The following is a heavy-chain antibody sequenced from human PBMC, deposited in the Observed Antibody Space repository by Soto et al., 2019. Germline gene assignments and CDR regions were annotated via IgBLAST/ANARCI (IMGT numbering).Heavy chain of an antibody. V-gene: IGHV2-5*02. Sequence: QITLKESGPTLVKPTQTLTLTCTFSGFSLSTSGVGVGWIRQPPGKALEWLALIYWDDDKRYSPSLKSRLTIPKDTSKNQVVLTMTNMDPVDTATYYRAHMMVRAYYYGMDVWGHGTTVTVSS. CDR2: IYWDDDK. CDR3: AHMMVRAYYYGMDV. J-gene: IGHJ6*02. D-gene: IGHD3-10*01. CDR1: GFSLSTSGVG.